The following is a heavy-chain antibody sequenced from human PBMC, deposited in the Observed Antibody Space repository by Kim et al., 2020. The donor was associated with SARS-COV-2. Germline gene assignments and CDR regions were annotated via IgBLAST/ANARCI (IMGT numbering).Heavy chain of an antibody. CDR1: GGSISSYY. CDR2: IYYSGST. CDR3: ARAGYYFYMDV. Sequence: SETLSLTCTVSGGSISSYYWSWIRQPPGKGLEWIGYIYYSGSTNYNPSLKSRVTISMDTSKNQFSLQLSSVSAADTAVYYCARAGYYFYMDVWGKGTTVT. V-gene: IGHV4-59*01. J-gene: IGHJ6*03.